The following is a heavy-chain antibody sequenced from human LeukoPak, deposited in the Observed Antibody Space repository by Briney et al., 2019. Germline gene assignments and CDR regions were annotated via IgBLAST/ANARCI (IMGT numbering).Heavy chain of an antibody. J-gene: IGHJ4*02. V-gene: IGHV4-61*02. CDR2: IYTSGST. D-gene: IGHD2-2*01. Sequence: SQTLSLTCTVSGGSISSGSYYWSWIRQPAGKGLEWIGRIYTSGSTHYNPSIKSRVTISVDTSKNQFSLKLSSVTAADTAVYYCARIYCSSTSCYYFDYWGQGTLVTVSS. CDR3: ARIYCSSTSCYYFDY. CDR1: GGSISSGSYY.